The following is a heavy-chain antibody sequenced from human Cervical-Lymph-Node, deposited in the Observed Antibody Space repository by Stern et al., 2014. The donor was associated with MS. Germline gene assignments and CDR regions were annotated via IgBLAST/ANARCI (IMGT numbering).Heavy chain of an antibody. J-gene: IGHJ4*02. CDR3: ARDRFVTQLAWYFDY. Sequence: VQLVESGGGVVQPGGSLRLSCAASGFIFGSYGIHWVRQTPGKGLEWVAVISHHARHTYYADSVKGRFTISRDDSKNTVYLQLTSLRTDDTAMYFCARDRFVTQLAWYFDYWGQGTLVTVAS. V-gene: IGHV3-33*08. CDR2: ISHHARHT. CDR1: GFIFGSYG. D-gene: IGHD3-3*02.